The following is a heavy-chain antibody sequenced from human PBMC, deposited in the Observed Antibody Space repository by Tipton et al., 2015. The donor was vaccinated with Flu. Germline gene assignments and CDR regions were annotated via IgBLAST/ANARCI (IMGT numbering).Heavy chain of an antibody. D-gene: IGHD3-22*01. J-gene: IGHJ4*02. Sequence: TLSLTCSVSGGSITSGSHYWSWVRQPAGKGMEWIGRIHTSGNTNYNPSLKSRVTISMHTSENQFSLKLTSATAADTAVYFCARNFYHYDTSDYYALEYYDDWGQGTLVTVSS. CDR2: IHTSGNT. V-gene: IGHV4-61*02. CDR3: ARNFYHYDTSDYYALEYYDD. CDR1: GGSITSGSHY.